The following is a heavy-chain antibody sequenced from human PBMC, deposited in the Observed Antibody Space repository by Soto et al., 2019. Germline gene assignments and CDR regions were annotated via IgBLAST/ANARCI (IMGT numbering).Heavy chain of an antibody. J-gene: IGHJ3*02. CDR3: AKDIRITIFGVVIWGAFGI. CDR2: ISGSGGST. V-gene: IGHV3-23*01. D-gene: IGHD3-3*01. CDR1: GFTFSSYA. Sequence: GGSLRLSCAASGFTFSSYAISWVRQAPGKGLEWVSAISGSGGSTYYAESVKGRFTISRYNSKNTRYLQMNSLRAEDTAVYYCAKDIRITIFGVVIWGAFGIWGQGTMVTVSS.